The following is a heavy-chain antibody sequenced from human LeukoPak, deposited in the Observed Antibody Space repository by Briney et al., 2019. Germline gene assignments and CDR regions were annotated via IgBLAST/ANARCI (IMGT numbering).Heavy chain of an antibody. Sequence: SETLSLTCTVSGGSISSGDYYWSWIRQPPGKGLEWIGYIYYSGSTYYNPSLKSRVTISVDTSKNQFSLKLSSVTAADTAVYYCARVVPSGDYYYYYGMDVWGQGTTVTVSS. D-gene: IGHD4-17*01. J-gene: IGHJ6*02. V-gene: IGHV4-30-4*01. CDR1: GGSISSGDYY. CDR3: ARVVPSGDYYYYYGMDV. CDR2: IYYSGST.